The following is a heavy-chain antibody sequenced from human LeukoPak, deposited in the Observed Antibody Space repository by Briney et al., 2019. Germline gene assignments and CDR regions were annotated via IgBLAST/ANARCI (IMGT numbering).Heavy chain of an antibody. CDR3: ARVPLAYGSGSYYDF. V-gene: IGHV3-21*01. D-gene: IGHD3-10*01. CDR2: ITATSRHI. CDR1: GVTFSGYS. J-gene: IGHJ4*02. Sequence: GGSLRLSCAAPGVTFSGYSVNWVRQAPGKGLEWVSAITATSRHIYYADPVKGRFTISRDNAENSLYLQMNSLRAEDTAVYYCARVPLAYGSGSYYDFWGQGTLVTVSS.